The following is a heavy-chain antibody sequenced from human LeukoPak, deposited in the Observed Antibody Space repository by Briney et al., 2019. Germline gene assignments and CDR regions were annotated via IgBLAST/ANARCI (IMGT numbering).Heavy chain of an antibody. V-gene: IGHV4-34*01. Sequence: SETLSLTCAVYGGSFSGYYWSWIRQPPGKGLEWIGEINHSGSTNYNPSLKSRVTISVGTSKNQFSLKRSSVTAADTAVYYCARRGYGSGSYYQGAWGEGTLVTVSS. D-gene: IGHD3-10*01. CDR3: ARRGYGSGSYYQGA. J-gene: IGHJ5*02. CDR1: GGSFSGYY. CDR2: INHSGST.